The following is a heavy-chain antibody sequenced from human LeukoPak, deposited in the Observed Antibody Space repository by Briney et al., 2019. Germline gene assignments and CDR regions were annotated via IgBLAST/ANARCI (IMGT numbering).Heavy chain of an antibody. Sequence: GGSLRLSCAASGFTFSSYAMSWVRQAPGKGLEWVSAFSGSGGSTYYADSVKGRLTISRDNSKNTLFLQMNSLRADDTAVYYCARSGYNRFDYWGQGTLVTVSS. D-gene: IGHD5-24*01. J-gene: IGHJ4*02. V-gene: IGHV3-23*01. CDR2: FSGSGGST. CDR3: ARSGYNRFDY. CDR1: GFTFSSYA.